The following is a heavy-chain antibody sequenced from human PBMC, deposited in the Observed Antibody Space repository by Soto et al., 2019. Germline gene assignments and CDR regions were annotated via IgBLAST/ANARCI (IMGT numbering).Heavy chain of an antibody. CDR2: ISYDGSNK. CDR3: ERDGNYYDSSGTCFDY. Sequence: QVQLVESGGGVVQPGRSLRLSCAASGFTFISYAMHWVRQAPGKGLEWVAVISYDGSNKYYADSVKGRFTISRDNSKNTLYLQMNSLRTEDTAVHYCERDGNYYDSSGTCFDYWGQGTMVTVSS. D-gene: IGHD3-22*01. J-gene: IGHJ4*02. V-gene: IGHV3-30-3*01. CDR1: GFTFISYA.